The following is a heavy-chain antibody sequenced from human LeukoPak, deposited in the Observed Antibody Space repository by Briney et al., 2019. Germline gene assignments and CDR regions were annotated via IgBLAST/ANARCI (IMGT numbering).Heavy chain of an antibody. CDR3: ARHPFH. CDR2: IYTSGST. V-gene: IGHV4-61*02. J-gene: IGHJ4*02. D-gene: IGHD2-21*01. CDR1: GGSISSGSYY. Sequence: SETLSLTCTVSGGSISSGSYYWSWIRQPAGKGLEWIGRIYTSGSTNYNPSLKSRVTISVDTSKNQFSLKLSSVTAADTAVYYCARHPFHWGQGTLVTVSS.